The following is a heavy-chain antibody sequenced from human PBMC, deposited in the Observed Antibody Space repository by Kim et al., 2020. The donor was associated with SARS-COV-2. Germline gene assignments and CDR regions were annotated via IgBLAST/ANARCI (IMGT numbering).Heavy chain of an antibody. D-gene: IGHD5-12*01. CDR1: GYNFTDYF. CDR2: LAPDTGGT. J-gene: IGHJ4*02. V-gene: IGHV1-2*02. CDR3: MRYKSGSLQFDS. Sequence: ASVKVSCKASGYNFTDYFIHWVRQAPGQGLEWMGWLAPDTGGTNYRQKFQGRVTMTRDTSTTTAHMELSGLRSDDSGTYFCMRYKSGSLQFDSWGQGTLITVSS.